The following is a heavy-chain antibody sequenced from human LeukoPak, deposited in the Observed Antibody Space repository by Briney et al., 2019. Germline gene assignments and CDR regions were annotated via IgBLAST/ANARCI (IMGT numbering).Heavy chain of an antibody. V-gene: IGHV4-34*01. CDR3: ARAPTEEVVEVAATRGFDY. J-gene: IGHJ4*02. CDR2: INHSGST. CDR1: GGSFSGYY. Sequence: SETLSLTCAVYGGSFSGYYWSWIRQPPGKGLEWIGEINHSGSTNYNPSLKSRVTISVDTSKNQFSLKLSSVTAADTAVYYCARAPTEEVVEVAATRGFDYWGQGTLVTVSS. D-gene: IGHD2-15*01.